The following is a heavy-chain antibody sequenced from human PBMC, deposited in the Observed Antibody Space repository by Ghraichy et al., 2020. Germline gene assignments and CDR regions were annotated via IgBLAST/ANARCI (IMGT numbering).Heavy chain of an antibody. CDR2: INSDGSST. J-gene: IGHJ4*02. Sequence: GGSLRLSCAASGFTFSSYDMHWVRQAPGKGLVWVSAINSDGSSTSYADSVKGRFTISRDNSKNTLYLQMNSLRAEDTAVYYCARAEYSVSYYAESIDYWGQGTLLTVSS. CDR1: GFTFSSYD. CDR3: ARAEYSVSYYAESIDY. V-gene: IGHV3-74*01. D-gene: IGHD1-26*01.